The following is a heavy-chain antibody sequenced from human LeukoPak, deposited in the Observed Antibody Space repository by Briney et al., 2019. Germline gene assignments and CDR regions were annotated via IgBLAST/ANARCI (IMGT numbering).Heavy chain of an antibody. D-gene: IGHD6-19*01. Sequence: PGGSLRLSCAASGFTFSSYSMNWVRQAPGKGLEWVSSISSSSSYIYYADSVKGRFTISRDNAKNSLYLQMNSLRAEDTAVYHCARAPPPYSSGWSNFDYWGQGTLVTVSS. V-gene: IGHV3-21*01. CDR1: GFTFSSYS. CDR3: ARAPPPYSSGWSNFDY. J-gene: IGHJ4*02. CDR2: ISSSSSYI.